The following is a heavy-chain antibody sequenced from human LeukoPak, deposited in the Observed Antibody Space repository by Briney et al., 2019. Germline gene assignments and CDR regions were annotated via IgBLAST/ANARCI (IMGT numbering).Heavy chain of an antibody. J-gene: IGHJ6*02. CDR2: INWNGGST. V-gene: IGHV3-20*01. CDR1: GFTFDDYG. D-gene: IGHD2-15*01. CDR3: ARGSCSGGSCYSPGVEYYYGMDV. Sequence: GGSLRLSCAASGFTFDDYGMSWVRQDPGKGLEWVSGINWNGGSTGYADSVKGRFTISRDNAKNSLYLQMNSLRAEDTALYHCARGSCSGGSCYSPGVEYYYGMDVWGQGTTLTVSS.